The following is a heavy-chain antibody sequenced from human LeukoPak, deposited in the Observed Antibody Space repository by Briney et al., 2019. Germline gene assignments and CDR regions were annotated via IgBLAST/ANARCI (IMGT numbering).Heavy chain of an antibody. CDR1: GFTFSSYA. D-gene: IGHD6-13*01. J-gene: IGHJ4*02. V-gene: IGHV3-23*01. Sequence: PGGSLRLSCAASGFTFSSYAMSWVRQAPGKGLEWVSAISGRGGSTYYADSVKGRFTISRDNSKNTLYLQTNSLRAEDTAVYYCAKYRRYSSSWFDYWGQGTLVTVSS. CDR2: ISGRGGST. CDR3: AKYRRYSSSWFDY.